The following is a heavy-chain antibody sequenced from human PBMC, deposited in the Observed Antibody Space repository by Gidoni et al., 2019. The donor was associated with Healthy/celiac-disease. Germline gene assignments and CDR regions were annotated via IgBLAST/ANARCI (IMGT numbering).Heavy chain of an antibody. J-gene: IGHJ4*02. CDR1: GCSISSGGYY. CDR3: ARVKTVTPYFDY. CDR2: IYYSGST. V-gene: IGHV4-31*03. D-gene: IGHD4-17*01. Sequence: QVQLQESGPGLVKPSHTLSLSCTVSGCSISSGGYYWSWIRQHPGKGLEWIGYIYYSGSTYYNPSLKSRVTISVDTSKNQCSLKLSSVTAADTAVYYWARVKTVTPYFDYWGQGTLVTVSS.